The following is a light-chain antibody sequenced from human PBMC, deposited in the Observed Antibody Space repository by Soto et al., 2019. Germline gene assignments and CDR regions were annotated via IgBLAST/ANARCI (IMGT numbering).Light chain of an antibody. J-gene: IGKJ4*01. Sequence: VLTQSPLSLPVTPGEPASISCRSSQSLLHRNGKNYLDWYLQKPGQSPQILIYLASNRSSGVPDRFSGSGSGTDFTLRISPVQAEDVGVYYRMPGLPRGSFGGGTKVELK. V-gene: IGKV2-28*01. CDR1: QSLLHRNGKNY. CDR3: MPGLPRGS. CDR2: LAS.